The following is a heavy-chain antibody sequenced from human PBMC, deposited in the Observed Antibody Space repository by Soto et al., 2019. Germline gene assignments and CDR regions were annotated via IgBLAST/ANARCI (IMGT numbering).Heavy chain of an antibody. V-gene: IGHV4-59*01. CDR3: ARLGEYYQSLDP. CDR2: IYYSGST. D-gene: IGHD2-2*01. CDR1: GGSITSYY. Sequence: SETLSLTCTVPGGSITSYYWSWIRQPPGKGLEWIGYIYYSGSTNYNPSLKSRVTISVDTSKNQFSLKLSSVTAADTAVYYCARLGEYYQSLDPWGPGTLVT. J-gene: IGHJ5*02.